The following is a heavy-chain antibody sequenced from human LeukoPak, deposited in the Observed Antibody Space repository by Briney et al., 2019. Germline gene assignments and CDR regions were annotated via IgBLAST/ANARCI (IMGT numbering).Heavy chain of an antibody. D-gene: IGHD3-22*01. V-gene: IGHV1-2*02. CDR1: GYTFTGYY. Sequence: ASVKVSCKASGYTFTGYYMHWVRQAPGQGLEWMGWVNPNSGGTNYAQKFQGRVTMTRDTSISTAYMELSRLRSDDTAVYYCARDYDSSGYYYDYWGQGTLVTVSS. CDR2: VNPNSGGT. CDR3: ARDYDSSGYYYDY. J-gene: IGHJ4*02.